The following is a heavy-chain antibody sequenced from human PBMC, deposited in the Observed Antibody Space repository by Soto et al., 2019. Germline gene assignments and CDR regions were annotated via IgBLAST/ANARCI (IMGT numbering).Heavy chain of an antibody. J-gene: IGHJ4*02. CDR1: GFTFSNYA. V-gene: IGHV3-23*01. D-gene: IGHD2-15*01. CDR2: ITGNGGST. Sequence: EVQLLDSGGGLAQPGGSLRLSCAASGFTFSNYAMTWVRQAPGKGLEWVSIITGNGGSTYYADSVKGRFTISRDNSQNTLYLQINSLRVEDTAVYYCAKLLLGYGNGGTCYRYFDYWGQGTLVTVSS. CDR3: AKLLLGYGNGGTCYRYFDY.